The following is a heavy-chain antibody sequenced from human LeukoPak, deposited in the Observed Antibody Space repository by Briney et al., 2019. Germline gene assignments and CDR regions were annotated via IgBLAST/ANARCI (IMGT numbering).Heavy chain of an antibody. J-gene: IGHJ4*02. V-gene: IGHV4-39*07. Sequence: SETLSLTCIVPGGSISSSSYYWAWIRQSPGKGLEWIGTFSSSGSAYYNASLTSRVSISKDTSDNQFSLRLYSVTAADTAVYYCARKQTGTMYDVWGQGTQVTVSS. CDR1: GGSISSSSYY. CDR2: FSSSGSA. CDR3: ARKQTGTMYDV. D-gene: IGHD1-7*01.